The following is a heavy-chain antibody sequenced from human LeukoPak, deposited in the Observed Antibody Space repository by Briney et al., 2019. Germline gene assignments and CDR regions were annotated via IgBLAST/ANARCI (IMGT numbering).Heavy chain of an antibody. CDR2: INHSGST. V-gene: IGHV4-34*01. CDR1: GGSFSGYY. CDR3: ARHIRDILSARSSGYYSFDP. Sequence: SETLSLTCAVYGGSFSGYYWSWIRQPPGKGLEWIGEINHSGSTNYNPSLKSRVTISVDTSKNQFSLKLSSVTAADTAVYYCARHIRDILSARSSGYYSFDPWGQGTLVTVSS. J-gene: IGHJ5*02. D-gene: IGHD3-22*01.